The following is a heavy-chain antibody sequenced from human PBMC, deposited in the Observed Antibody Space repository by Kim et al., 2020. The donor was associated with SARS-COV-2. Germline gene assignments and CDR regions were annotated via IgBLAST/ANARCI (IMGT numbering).Heavy chain of an antibody. D-gene: IGHD6-19*01. CDR2: ISSSGSTI. J-gene: IGHJ5*02. CDR3: ARGLKQWLVLSRFDP. Sequence: GGSLRLSCAASGFTFSDYYMSWIRQAPGKGLEWVSYISSSGSTIYYADSVKGRFTISRDNAKNSLYLQMNSLRAEDTAVYYCARGLKQWLVLSRFDPWGQGTLVTVSS. V-gene: IGHV3-11*01. CDR1: GFTFSDYY.